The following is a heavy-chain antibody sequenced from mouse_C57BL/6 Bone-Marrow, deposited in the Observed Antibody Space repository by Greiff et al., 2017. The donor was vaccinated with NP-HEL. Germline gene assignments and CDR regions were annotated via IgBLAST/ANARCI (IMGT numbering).Heavy chain of an antibody. CDR2: LSSGGSYT. Sequence: EVQGVESGGDLVKPGGSLKLSCAASGFTFSSYGMSWVRQTPDKRLEWVATLSSGGSYTYYPDSVKGRFTISRDNAKNTLYLQMSSLKSEDTAMYYCARHDVTGSPYYYAMDYWGQGTSVTVSS. V-gene: IGHV5-6*01. J-gene: IGHJ4*01. CDR1: GFTFSSYG. D-gene: IGHD4-1*01. CDR3: ARHDVTGSPYYYAMDY.